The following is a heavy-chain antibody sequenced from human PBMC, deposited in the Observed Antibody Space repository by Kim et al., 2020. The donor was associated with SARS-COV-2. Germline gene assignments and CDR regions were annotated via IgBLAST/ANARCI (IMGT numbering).Heavy chain of an antibody. Sequence: GGSLRLSCAASGFTFSSYGMHWVRQAPGKGLEWVAVISYDGSNKYYADSVKGRFTISRDNSKNTLYLQMNSLRAEDTAVYYCAKDYEGDDSSGYYETVGYFDYWGQGTLVTVSS. J-gene: IGHJ4*02. D-gene: IGHD3-22*01. CDR3: AKDYEGDDSSGYYETVGYFDY. V-gene: IGHV3-30*18. CDR1: GFTFSSYG. CDR2: ISYDGSNK.